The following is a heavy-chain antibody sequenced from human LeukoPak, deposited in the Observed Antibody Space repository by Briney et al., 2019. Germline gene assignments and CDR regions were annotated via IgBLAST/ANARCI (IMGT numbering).Heavy chain of an antibody. CDR2: IYYTETT. Sequence: SETLSLTCTVSGGSISSSSYYWAWIRQPPGKGLEWIGKIYYTETTYYNPSLKSRVTISVDTSKNQFSLKLSSVTAADTAVYYCASTITGIWFGPTGDYWGQGTLVTVSS. D-gene: IGHD3-10*01. CDR1: GGSISSSSYY. J-gene: IGHJ4*02. CDR3: ASTITGIWFGPTGDY. V-gene: IGHV4-39*07.